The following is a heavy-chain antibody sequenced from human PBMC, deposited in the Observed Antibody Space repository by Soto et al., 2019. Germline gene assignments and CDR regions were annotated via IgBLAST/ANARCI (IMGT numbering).Heavy chain of an antibody. CDR2: ISATGTTT. V-gene: IGHV3-23*01. Sequence: GGSLRLSCAASEFSFSSYALNWVRQAPGKGLEWVSAISATGTTTYYADSVKGRFTISRDNSKRTLFLQMDSLSPEDTAVYYCATYSSTFDYWGQGTLVTVSS. J-gene: IGHJ4*02. CDR3: ATYSSTFDY. CDR1: EFSFSSYA. D-gene: IGHD6-13*01.